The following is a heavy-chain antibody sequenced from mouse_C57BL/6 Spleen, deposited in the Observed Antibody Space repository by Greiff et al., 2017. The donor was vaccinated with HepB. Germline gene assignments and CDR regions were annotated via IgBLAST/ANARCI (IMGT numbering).Heavy chain of an antibody. Sequence: EVQLVESGGGLVKPGGSLKLSCAASGFTFSDYGMHWVRQAPEKGLEWVAYISSGSSTIYYADTVKGRFTISRDNAKNTLFLQMTSLRSEDTAMYYCARWLRPSHYAMDYWGQGSSVTVSS. J-gene: IGHJ4*01. CDR3: ARWLRPSHYAMDY. CDR2: ISSGSSTI. V-gene: IGHV5-17*01. D-gene: IGHD1-2*01. CDR1: GFTFSDYG.